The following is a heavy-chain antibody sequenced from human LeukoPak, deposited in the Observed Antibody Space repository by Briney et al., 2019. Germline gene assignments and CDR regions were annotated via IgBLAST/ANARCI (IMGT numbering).Heavy chain of an antibody. J-gene: IGHJ3*01. D-gene: IGHD1-20*01. CDR2: IHYTGST. Sequence: SETLSLTCTISGGSISSNYWSWIRQPPGKGLEWIGYIHYTGSTNYNNPSLKGLVTISVDTSRSHFSLKLSSVTAADTAVYYCARDSAGITGTEDSFALWDQGTMVTISS. V-gene: IGHV4-59*12. CDR3: ARDSAGITGTEDSFAL. CDR1: GGSISSNY.